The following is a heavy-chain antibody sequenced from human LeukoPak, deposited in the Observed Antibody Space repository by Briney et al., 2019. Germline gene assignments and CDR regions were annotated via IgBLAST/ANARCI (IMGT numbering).Heavy chain of an antibody. V-gene: IGHV4-59*08. CDR1: GGSISSYY. CDR3: ACGEWELLVFDY. J-gene: IGHJ4*02. Sequence: SETLSLTCTVSGGSISSYYWSWIRQPPGKGLEWIGYIYYSGSTNYNPSLKSRVTISVDTSKNQFSLKLSSVTAADTAVYYCACGEWELLVFDYWGQGTLVTVSS. CDR2: IYYSGST. D-gene: IGHD1-26*01.